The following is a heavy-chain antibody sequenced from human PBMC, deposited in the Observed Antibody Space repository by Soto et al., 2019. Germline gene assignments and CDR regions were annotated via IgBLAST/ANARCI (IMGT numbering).Heavy chain of an antibody. J-gene: IGHJ6*02. CDR1: VDSVSSNSAA. D-gene: IGHD3-10*01. V-gene: IGHV6-1*01. CDR3: ARELLWFGEGRYGMDV. CDR2: TYYRSKWYN. Sequence: SQTLSLTCAISVDSVSSNSAAWNWIRQSPSRGLEWLGRTYYRSKWYNDYAVSVKSRITINPDTSKNQFSLQLNSVTPEDTAVYYCARELLWFGEGRYGMDVWGQGTTVTVSS.